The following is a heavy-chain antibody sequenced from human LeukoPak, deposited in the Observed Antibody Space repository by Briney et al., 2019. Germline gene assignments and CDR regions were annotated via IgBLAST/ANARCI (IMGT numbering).Heavy chain of an antibody. D-gene: IGHD3-10*01. CDR3: ARYYYGSGSYYEYNWFDP. CDR1: GDSITSYH. J-gene: IGHJ5*02. Sequence: PSETLSLTCTVSGDSITSYHWTWIRQSPGRGLEWIGYVYYDGSTQYNPSLKSRVTISVDTSKNQFSLKLSSVTAADTAVYYCARYYYGSGSYYEYNWFDPWGQGTLVTVSS. V-gene: IGHV4-59*08. CDR2: VYYDGST.